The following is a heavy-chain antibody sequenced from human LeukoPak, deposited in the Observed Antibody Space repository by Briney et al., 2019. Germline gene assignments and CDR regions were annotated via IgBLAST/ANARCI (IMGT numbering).Heavy chain of an antibody. J-gene: IGHJ5*02. CDR2: IYYSGST. CDR3: ARHVRNCDGGSCYSWFDP. Sequence: SETLSLTCAVYGGSFSGYYWSWIRQPPGKGLEWIGYIYYSGSTNYNPSLKSRVTISVDTSKNQFSLKLSSVTAADTAVYYCARHVRNCDGGSCYSWFDPWGQGTLVTVSS. D-gene: IGHD2-15*01. V-gene: IGHV4-59*08. CDR1: GGSFSGYY.